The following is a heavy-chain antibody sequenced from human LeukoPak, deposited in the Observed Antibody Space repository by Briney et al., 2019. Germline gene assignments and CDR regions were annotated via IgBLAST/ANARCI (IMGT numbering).Heavy chain of an antibody. Sequence: SETLSLTCSVSGVSVSDGRYYWTWIRQHPGKGLEWIGYKYYSGSAKYNPSLKSRLTISVDTSKNQFSLQLSSVTAADTATYYCATPYCSSISCLDVFNMWGQGTRVNVSS. D-gene: IGHD2-2*01. V-gene: IGHV4-31*03. CDR2: KYYSGSA. CDR3: ATPYCSSISCLDVFNM. CDR1: GVSVSDGRYY. J-gene: IGHJ3*02.